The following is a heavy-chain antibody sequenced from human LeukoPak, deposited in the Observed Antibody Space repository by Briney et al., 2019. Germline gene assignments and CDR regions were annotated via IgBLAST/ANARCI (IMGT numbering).Heavy chain of an antibody. CDR1: GGTSSVYA. CDR3: ARNGDSQDYFDY. D-gene: IGHD4-17*01. J-gene: IGHJ4*02. V-gene: IGHV1-69*06. CDR2: IIPIFGTA. Sequence: SVKVSCMASGGTSSVYARSWVRQALGQGLEWMGGIIPIFGTANYAQKFQGRVTITADKSTSTAYMELSSLRSEDTAVYYCARNGDSQDYFDYWGQGTLVTVSS.